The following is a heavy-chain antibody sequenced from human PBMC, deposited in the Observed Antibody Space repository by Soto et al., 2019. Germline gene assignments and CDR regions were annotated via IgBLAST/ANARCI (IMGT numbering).Heavy chain of an antibody. CDR1: GYSFTSYW. CDR2: IYPGDSDT. V-gene: IGHV5-51*01. CDR3: ARREYCSGGSCYTHDAFDI. J-gene: IGHJ3*02. D-gene: IGHD2-15*01. Sequence: GESLKISCQGSGYSFTSYWIGWVRQMPGKGLEWMGIIYPGDSDTRYSPSFQGQVTISADKSISTAYLQWSSLKASDTAMYYCARREYCSGGSCYTHDAFDIWGQGTMVTVSS.